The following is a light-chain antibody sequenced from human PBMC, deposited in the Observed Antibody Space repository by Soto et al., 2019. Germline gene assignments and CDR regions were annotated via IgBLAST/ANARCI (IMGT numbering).Light chain of an antibody. CDR1: SSDVGSYNI. J-gene: IGLJ2*01. CDR2: EGS. CDR3: CSYAPITPILV. V-gene: IGLV2-23*03. Sequence: QSALTQPASVSGSPGQAITISCTGTSSDVGSYNIVSWYQQHPGKAPKLIIYEGSKRPSGISNRFSGSKSGNTASLTISGLEAEDEAEYFCCSYAPITPILVFGGGTKVTVL.